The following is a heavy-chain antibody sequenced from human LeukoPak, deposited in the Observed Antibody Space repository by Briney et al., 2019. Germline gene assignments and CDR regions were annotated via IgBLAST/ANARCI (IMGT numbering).Heavy chain of an antibody. CDR3: ARVTITMVRGWFYP. V-gene: IGHV4-34*01. D-gene: IGHD3-10*01. CDR2: INHSGST. CDR1: GGSFSGYY. J-gene: IGHJ5*02. Sequence: SETLSLTCAVYGGSFSGYYWSWIRQPPGKGLEWIGEINHSGSTNYNPSLKSRVTISVDTSKNQFSLKLSSVTAADTAVYYCARVTITMVRGWFYPWGQGTLVTVSS.